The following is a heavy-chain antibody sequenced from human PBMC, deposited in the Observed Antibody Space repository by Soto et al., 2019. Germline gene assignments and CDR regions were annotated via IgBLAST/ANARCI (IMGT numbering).Heavy chain of an antibody. CDR3: ATGILVVVAATNRISRGLDY. Sequence: ASVKVSCKVSGYTLTELSMHWVRQAPGKGLEWMGGFDPEDGETIYAQKFQGRATMTEDTSTDTAYMELSSLRSEDTAVYYCATGILVVVAATNRISRGLDYWGQGTLITVSS. J-gene: IGHJ4*02. V-gene: IGHV1-24*01. CDR2: FDPEDGET. D-gene: IGHD2-15*01. CDR1: GYTLTELS.